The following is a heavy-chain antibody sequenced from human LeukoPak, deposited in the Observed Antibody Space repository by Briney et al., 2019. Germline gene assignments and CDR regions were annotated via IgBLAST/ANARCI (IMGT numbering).Heavy chain of an antibody. Sequence: PETLSLTCTVSGGSFSSSDSYWGWIRQPPGKGLEWVGRVYSSGTTYYSSSLYSRVTISVDTSKKQFSLRLSSVTAADTAVYYCGEAVADTGHWFDPWGQGTLVTVSS. CDR3: GEAVADTGHWFDP. V-gene: IGHV4-39*01. J-gene: IGHJ5*02. CDR2: VYSSGTT. CDR1: GGSFSSSDSY. D-gene: IGHD6-19*01.